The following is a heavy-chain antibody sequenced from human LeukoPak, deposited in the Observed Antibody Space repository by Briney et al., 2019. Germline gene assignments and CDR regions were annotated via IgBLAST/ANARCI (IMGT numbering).Heavy chain of an antibody. CDR1: GYTFTSYG. Sequence: ASVKVSCKASGYTFTSYGISWVRQAPGQGLEWMGWISAYNGNTNYAQKLQGRVTMTTDTSTSTAYMELRSLRSDDTAVYYCARSISGYSYGYSLWGVSQSGYFDYWGQGTLVTVSS. J-gene: IGHJ4*02. CDR2: ISAYNGNT. CDR3: ARSISGYSYGYSLWGVSQSGYFDY. D-gene: IGHD5-18*01. V-gene: IGHV1-18*01.